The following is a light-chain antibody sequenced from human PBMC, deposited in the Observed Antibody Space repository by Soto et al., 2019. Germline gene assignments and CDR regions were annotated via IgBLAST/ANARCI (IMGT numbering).Light chain of an antibody. V-gene: IGLV4-60*02. CDR2: LEGSGSY. CDR1: SGHSSYI. Sequence: QPVLTQSSSASASLGSSVKLTCTLSSGHSSYIIAWHQQQPGKAPRYLMKLEGSGSYNKGSGVPDRFSGSSSGADRYLTISNLQFEDEADYYCETWDSNTLYVFGTGTQLTVL. J-gene: IGLJ1*01. CDR3: ETWDSNTLYV.